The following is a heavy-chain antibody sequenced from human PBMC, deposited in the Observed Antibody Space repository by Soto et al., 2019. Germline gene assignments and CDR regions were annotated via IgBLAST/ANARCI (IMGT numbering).Heavy chain of an antibody. Sequence: SETLSLTCTVSGGSISSGGYYWSWIRQHPGKGLEWIGYIYYSGSTYYNPSLKSRVTISVDTSKNQFSLKLSSVTAADTAVYYCAREKWTYYDGSGYYRYFDYWGQGTLVTV. CDR3: AREKWTYYDGSGYYRYFDY. CDR2: IYYSGST. V-gene: IGHV4-31*03. CDR1: GGSISSGGYY. D-gene: IGHD3-22*01. J-gene: IGHJ4*02.